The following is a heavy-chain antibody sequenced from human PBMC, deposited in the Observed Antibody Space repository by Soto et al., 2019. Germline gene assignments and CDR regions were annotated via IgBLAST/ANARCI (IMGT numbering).Heavy chain of an antibody. CDR3: ARQLSHICDY. V-gene: IGHV5-51*01. CDR2: IKPGTSDI. D-gene: IGHD3-3*02. J-gene: IGHJ4*02. CDR1: GYKFCSAW. Sequence: XESLNTPWRGGGYKFCSAWIGWVRQMPGKGLEWMGIIKPGTSDIRYSPSCRGHVTISADEAVSTAYLQWSSLKASDTAMYYCARQLSHICDYWGQGTLVTVSS.